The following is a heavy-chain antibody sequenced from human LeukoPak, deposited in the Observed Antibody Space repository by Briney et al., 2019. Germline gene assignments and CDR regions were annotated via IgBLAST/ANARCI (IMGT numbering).Heavy chain of an antibody. D-gene: IGHD4-11*01. V-gene: IGHV3-15*01. Sequence: GGSLRLSCAASGFTFSNAWMSWVRQAPGKGLEWVGRIKSKTEGGTTDYAAPVKGRFIISRDDSKNTLYLQMNSLKTEDTAVYYCSTVGDYSNPYYYYYGMDVWGQGTTVTVSS. CDR3: STVGDYSNPYYYYYGMDV. J-gene: IGHJ6*02. CDR1: GFTFSNAW. CDR2: IKSKTEGGTT.